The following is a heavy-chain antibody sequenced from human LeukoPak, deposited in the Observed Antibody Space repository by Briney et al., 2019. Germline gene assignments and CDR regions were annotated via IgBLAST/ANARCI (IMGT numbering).Heavy chain of an antibody. CDR2: IYTSGST. V-gene: IGHV4-4*07. CDR1: GGSISSYY. CDR3: AKSRLVRGVIDAFDI. D-gene: IGHD3-10*01. Sequence: SETLSLTCTVSGGSISSYYWSWIRQPAGKGLEWIGRIYTSGSTNYNPSLKSRVTMSVDTSKNQFSLKLSSVTAADTAVYYCAKSRLVRGVIDAFDIWGQGTMVTVSS. J-gene: IGHJ3*02.